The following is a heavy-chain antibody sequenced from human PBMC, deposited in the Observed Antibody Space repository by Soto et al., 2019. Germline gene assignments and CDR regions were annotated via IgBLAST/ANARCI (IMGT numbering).Heavy chain of an antibody. CDR3: AKLNDYYDSSGLFDY. D-gene: IGHD3-22*01. CDR1: GFTFSSYG. Sequence: GGSLRLSCAASGFTFSSYGVHWVRQAPGKGLEWVAVISYDGSNIYYADSVKGRFTISRDNSKNTLYLQMNSLRAEDTAVYYCAKLNDYYDSSGLFDYWGQGTLVTVSS. J-gene: IGHJ4*02. V-gene: IGHV3-30*18. CDR2: ISYDGSNI.